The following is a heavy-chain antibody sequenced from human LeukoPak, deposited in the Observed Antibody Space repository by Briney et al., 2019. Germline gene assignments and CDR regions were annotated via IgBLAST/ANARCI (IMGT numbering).Heavy chain of an antibody. CDR2: INHDGRET. Sequence: PGGSLRLTCLGSGFNFRYFWMSWVRQAPGKGLEWVANINHDGRETYYADSVKGRFIISRDNAKDSLYLQMNSLRAEDAAVYYCAKGYTIVGRQWYLDLWGRGTLVGVSS. J-gene: IGHJ2*01. CDR3: AKGYTIVGRQWYLDL. V-gene: IGHV3-7*01. CDR1: GFNFRYFW. D-gene: IGHD3-22*01.